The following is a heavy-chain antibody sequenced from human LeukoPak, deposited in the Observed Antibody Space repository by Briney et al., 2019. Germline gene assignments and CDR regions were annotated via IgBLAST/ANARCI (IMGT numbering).Heavy chain of an antibody. V-gene: IGHV3-30*01. CDR2: ISYDGTDK. CDR1: GFTFSSYA. Sequence: GGSLRLSCAASGFTFSSYAMYWVRQAPGMGLEWVAVISYDGTDKNYADSVKGRFTISRDNSKNALYLQMNGLRAEDTAVHSCARSSGNYFSYYYMDVWGKGTTVTVSS. J-gene: IGHJ6*03. D-gene: IGHD3-10*01. CDR3: ARSSGNYFSYYYMDV.